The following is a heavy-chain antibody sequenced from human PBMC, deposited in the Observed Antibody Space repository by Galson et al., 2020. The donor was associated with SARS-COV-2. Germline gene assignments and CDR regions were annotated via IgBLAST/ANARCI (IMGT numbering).Heavy chain of an antibody. CDR3: ARDRAFEFDP. J-gene: IGHJ5*02. V-gene: IGHV3-48*02. CDR1: GFTFNVYS. CDR2: ISSSSTI. Sequence: LSLTCAGSGFTFNVYSMNWVRQAPGKGLEWLSYISSSSTIYYADSVKGRFTISRDNAKNSLYLQMNSLRDEDTAVYYCARDRAFEFDPWGQGTLVTVSS. D-gene: IGHD3-3*02.